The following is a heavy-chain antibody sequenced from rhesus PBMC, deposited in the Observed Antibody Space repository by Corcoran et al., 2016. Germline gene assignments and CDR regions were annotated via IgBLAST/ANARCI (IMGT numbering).Heavy chain of an antibody. CDR3: ARDRGSYSCFDY. CDR1: GGSIRSSNW. J-gene: IGHJ4*01. CDR2: IYGSCGST. V-gene: IGHV4-93*01. D-gene: IGHD5-12*01. Sequence: QVQLQESGPAVVKPSETLSLTCAVSGGSIRSSNWWSWIRQSPGKGLEWIGGIYGSCGSTEYNPSLKSRVTISRDTSKNQFSLRLSLVTAADTAGYYGARDRGSYSCFDYWGQGGLVTVSS.